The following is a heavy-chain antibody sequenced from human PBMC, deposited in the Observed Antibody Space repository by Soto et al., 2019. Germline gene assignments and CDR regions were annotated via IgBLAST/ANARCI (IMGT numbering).Heavy chain of an antibody. D-gene: IGHD3-3*02. J-gene: IGHJ6*02. V-gene: IGHV1-2*04. CDR1: GPNLTGYY. CDR3: ARVLAFGDDYYYGMDV. CDR2: INPNSGGT. Sequence: VETSCKVPGPNLTGYYMHSVRQAPRQGLEWMGWINPNSGGTNYAQKFQGWVTMTRDTSISTAYMDLSRLRSDDTAVYYCARVLAFGDDYYYGMDVWGQGTTVTVSS.